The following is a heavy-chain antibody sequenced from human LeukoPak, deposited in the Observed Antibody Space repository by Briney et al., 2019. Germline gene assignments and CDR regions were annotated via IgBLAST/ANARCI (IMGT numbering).Heavy chain of an antibody. J-gene: IGHJ4*02. Sequence: GGSLRLSCAAAGFTFSTYAMTWVRQPPGRGLGWVSGISASGVSTHYADSVKGRFTISRDNSKNTLYLQMNSLRAEDMAVYYCAKEYGPGSYYYDYWGQGTLVTVSS. D-gene: IGHD3-10*01. CDR2: ISASGVST. V-gene: IGHV3-23*01. CDR1: GFTFSTYA. CDR3: AKEYGPGSYYYDY.